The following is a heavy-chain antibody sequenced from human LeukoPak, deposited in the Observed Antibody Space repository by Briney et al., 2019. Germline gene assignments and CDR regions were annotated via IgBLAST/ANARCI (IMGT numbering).Heavy chain of an antibody. CDR3: ARALLWFGEPSHIDY. J-gene: IGHJ4*02. V-gene: IGHV1-18*01. D-gene: IGHD3-10*01. CDR2: ITAYNDNT. Sequence: ASVKVSCKASGYTFTSYGISWVRQAAGQGLEWMGWITAYNDNTNYAQKLQGRVTMTTDTSTSTAYMELRSLRSVDTAAYYCARALLWFGEPSHIDYWGQGTLVTASS. CDR1: GYTFTSYG.